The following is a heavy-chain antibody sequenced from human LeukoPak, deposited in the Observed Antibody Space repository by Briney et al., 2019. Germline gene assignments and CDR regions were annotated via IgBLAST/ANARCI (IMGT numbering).Heavy chain of an antibody. CDR1: GFTFSSYW. J-gene: IGHJ4*02. V-gene: IGHV3-74*01. CDR2: INSDGSST. Sequence: PGGSLRLSCAASGFTFSSYWMHWVRQAPGKGLVWVSRINSDGSSTSYADSVEGRFTISRDNAKNTLYPQMNSLRAEGTAVYYCARTYYDFWSGYPTFDYWGQGTLVTVSS. CDR3: ARTYYDFWSGYPTFDY. D-gene: IGHD3-3*01.